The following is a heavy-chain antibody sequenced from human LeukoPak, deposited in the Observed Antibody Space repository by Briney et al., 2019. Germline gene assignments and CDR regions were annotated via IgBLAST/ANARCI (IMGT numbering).Heavy chain of an antibody. CDR3: ARDLFYSVSGTYYNVGRVFNY. Sequence: GASVEVSCKASGYTFTGYYMHWVRQAPGQGLEWMGWINPNSGGTNYAQKFQGRVTMTRDTSISTAYMELSRLRSDDTAVYYCARDLFYSVSGTYYNVGRVFNYWGQGTLVTVSS. J-gene: IGHJ4*02. V-gene: IGHV1-2*02. D-gene: IGHD3-10*01. CDR1: GYTFTGYY. CDR2: INPNSGGT.